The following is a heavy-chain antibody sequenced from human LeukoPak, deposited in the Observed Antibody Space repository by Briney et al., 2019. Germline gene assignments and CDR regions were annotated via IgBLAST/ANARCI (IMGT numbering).Heavy chain of an antibody. D-gene: IGHD3-10*01. Sequence: PSETLSLTCTVSGGSISSYYWSWIRQPPGKGLEWIGYIYYSGSTNYNPSLKSRVTISVDTSKNQFSLKLSSVTAADTAVYYCARGRSAGYYGMDVWGQGTTVTVSS. CDR2: IYYSGST. V-gene: IGHV4-59*01. J-gene: IGHJ6*02. CDR1: GGSISSYY. CDR3: ARGRSAGYYGMDV.